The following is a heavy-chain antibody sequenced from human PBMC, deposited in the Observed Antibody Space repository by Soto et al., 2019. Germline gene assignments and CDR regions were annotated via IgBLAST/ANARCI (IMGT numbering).Heavy chain of an antibody. CDR1: GYTFTSYA. D-gene: IGHD6-19*01. Sequence: QVQLVQSGAEVKKPGASVKVSCKASGYTFTSYAMXXXXXXXXQRLEWMGWINAGNGNTKYSQKFQGRVTITRDTXXXXXXXXXXXXXXXXXXXXYCARXXXAGRINWGQGTLVTVSS. CDR3: ARXXXAGRIN. V-gene: IGHV1-3*01. J-gene: IGHJ4*02. CDR2: INAGNGNT.